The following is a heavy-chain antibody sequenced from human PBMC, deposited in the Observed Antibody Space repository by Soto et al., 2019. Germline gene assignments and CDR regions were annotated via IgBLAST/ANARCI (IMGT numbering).Heavy chain of an antibody. CDR1: GGSISSSNW. V-gene: IGHV4-4*02. D-gene: IGHD3-3*01. CDR3: ARSADYDFWSGPVDY. Sequence: LSLTCAVSGGSISSSNWWSWVRQPPGKGLEWIGEIYHSGSTNYNPSLKSRVTISVDKSKNQFSLKLSSVTAADTAVYYCARSADYDFWSGPVDYWGQGTLVTVSS. J-gene: IGHJ4*02. CDR2: IYHSGST.